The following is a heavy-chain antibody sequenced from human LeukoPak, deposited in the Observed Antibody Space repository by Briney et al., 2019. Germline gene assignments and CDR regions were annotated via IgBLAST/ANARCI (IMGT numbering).Heavy chain of an antibody. V-gene: IGHV3-66*01. Sequence: GGSLRLSCAASGFTVSSNYMSWVRQAPGKRLEWVSVIYSGGSTYYADSVKGRFTISRDNSKNTLYLQMNSLRAEDTAVYYCARDQRRGSSWYVDHYYYYGMDVWGQGTTVTVSS. CDR1: GFTVSSNY. D-gene: IGHD6-13*01. CDR3: ARDQRRGSSWYVDHYYYYGMDV. CDR2: IYSGGST. J-gene: IGHJ6*02.